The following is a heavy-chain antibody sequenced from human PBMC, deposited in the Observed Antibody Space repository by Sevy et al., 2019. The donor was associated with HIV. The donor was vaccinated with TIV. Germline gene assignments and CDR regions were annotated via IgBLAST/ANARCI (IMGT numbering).Heavy chain of an antibody. J-gene: IGHJ4*02. CDR3: ARGYYYDSSGYYPYYFDY. D-gene: IGHD3-22*01. CDR2: FYSGGST. Sequence: GGSLRLSCAASGFTVSSNYMSWVRQAPGKGLEWVSVFYSGGSTYYADSVKGRFTISRDNSKNTLYLQMNSLRAEDTAVYYCARGYYYDSSGYYPYYFDYWGQGTLVTVSS. V-gene: IGHV3-53*01. CDR1: GFTVSSNY.